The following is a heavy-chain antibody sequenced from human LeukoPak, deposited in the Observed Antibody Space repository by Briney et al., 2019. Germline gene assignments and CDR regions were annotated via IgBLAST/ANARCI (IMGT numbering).Heavy chain of an antibody. CDR1: GFTFSSYW. J-gene: IGHJ4*02. V-gene: IGHV3-48*01. CDR2: ISSGSTTV. CDR3: ATRWGF. D-gene: IGHD3-16*01. Sequence: GGSLRLSCAASGFTFSSYWMSWVRRAPGKGLEWVSYISSGSTTVYYTDSVKGRFTISRDNAKNSLYLQMNSLRAEDTAVYYCATRWGFWGQGTLVTVSS.